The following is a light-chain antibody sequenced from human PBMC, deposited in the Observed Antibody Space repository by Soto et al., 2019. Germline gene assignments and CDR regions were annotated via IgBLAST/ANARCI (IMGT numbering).Light chain of an antibody. CDR3: SSYTTSTTRII. Sequence: QSVLSQPASVSGSPGQSITISCTGTSSDVGGFEYVSWYQHQPGKAPKLIIYDVTKRPSGVSNRFSGSKSGNTASLTISGIQAEDEADYYCSSYTTSTTRIIFGGGTKLTVL. CDR1: SSDVGGFEY. CDR2: DVT. J-gene: IGLJ2*01. V-gene: IGLV2-14*01.